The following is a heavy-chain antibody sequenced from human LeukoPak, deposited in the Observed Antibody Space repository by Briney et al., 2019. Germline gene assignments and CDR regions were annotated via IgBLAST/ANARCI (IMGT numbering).Heavy chain of an antibody. V-gene: IGHV1-24*01. CDR3: ATEVVGYGDVHYFDS. D-gene: IGHD4-17*01. CDR2: FDPADGEP. CDR1: VYTLTEVS. Sequence: ASVTVSFTISVYTLTEVSMHWVRQAPGKGLEWMGGFDPADGEPIYAQKSQGRVTMSEDTSTDTAYMDLSSLRSEDTAVYYCATEVVGYGDVHYFDSGGQGTLVTVS. J-gene: IGHJ4*02.